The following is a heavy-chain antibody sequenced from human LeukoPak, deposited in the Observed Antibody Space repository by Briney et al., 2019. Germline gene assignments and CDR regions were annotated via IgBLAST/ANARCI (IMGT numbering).Heavy chain of an antibody. D-gene: IGHD6-13*01. CDR3: ARDSVGSSWYGWFDP. CDR2: MIPIFGRA. V-gene: IGHV1-69*06. J-gene: IGHJ5*02. Sequence: ASVKVSCKASGGTFTSYAISWVRQAPGQGVEWRGGMIPIFGRANNAQKFQGRVTITSDKATSTAYMEMSRMRSGDTAVYYCARDSVGSSWYGWFDPWGQGTLVTVSS. CDR1: GGTFTSYA.